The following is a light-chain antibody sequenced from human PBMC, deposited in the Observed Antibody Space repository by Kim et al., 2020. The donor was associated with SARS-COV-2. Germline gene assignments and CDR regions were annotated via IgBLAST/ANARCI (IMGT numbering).Light chain of an antibody. CDR1: QSVSNS. CDR2: DAS. J-gene: IGKJ4*01. V-gene: IGKV3-11*01. Sequence: PGERATLSCRASQSVSNSLAWYQQKPGQAPRLLIYDASNRATGIPARFSGSGSGTDFTLTISSLEPEDFAVYYCQQSNNWITFGGGTKLEIK. CDR3: QQSNNWIT.